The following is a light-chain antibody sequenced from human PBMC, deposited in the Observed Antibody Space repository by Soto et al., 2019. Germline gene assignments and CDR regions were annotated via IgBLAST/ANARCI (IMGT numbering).Light chain of an antibody. V-gene: IGLV2-14*01. J-gene: IGLJ1*01. CDR1: SSDVGGYDF. CDR3: SSYASDSGV. CDR2: EVR. Sequence: QSVLTQPASVSGSPGQSITISCTGTSSDVGGYDFVSWYQHHPGKAPKLIIYEVRTRPSGVSDRFSGSKSGNTASLTISGLQPEDEADYYCSSYASDSGVLGNGTKVTV.